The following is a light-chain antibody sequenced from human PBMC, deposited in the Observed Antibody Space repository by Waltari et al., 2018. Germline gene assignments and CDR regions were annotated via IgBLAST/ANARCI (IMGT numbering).Light chain of an antibody. CDR3: QSADSTGTSVL. CDR2: NFN. CDR1: AWEKNY. J-gene: IGLJ2*01. Sequence: SYELIQPPSVAVSTGQMARITCPGAAWEKNYAFWYRQKPGQAPLLVRYNFNERPSGIPGRFSGSVSGTTATLTISRVQAEDEADYYCQSADSTGTSVLFGGGTKLTVL. V-gene: IGLV3-25*03.